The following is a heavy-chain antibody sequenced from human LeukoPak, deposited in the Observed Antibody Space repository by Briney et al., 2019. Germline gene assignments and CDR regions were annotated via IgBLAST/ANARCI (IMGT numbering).Heavy chain of an antibody. D-gene: IGHD2-21*02. CDR1: GGSFSGYY. CDR3: ARVVTNLFDP. V-gene: IGHV4-34*01. Sequence: PSETLSLTCAVYGGSFSGYYWSWIRQPPGKGLEWFGEINHSGSTNYNPSLKSRVTISVDTSKNQFSLKLSSVTAADTAVYYCARVVTNLFDPWGQGTLVTVSS. J-gene: IGHJ5*02. CDR2: INHSGST.